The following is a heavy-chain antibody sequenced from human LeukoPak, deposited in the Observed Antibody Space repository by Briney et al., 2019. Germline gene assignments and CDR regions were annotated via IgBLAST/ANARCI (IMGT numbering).Heavy chain of an antibody. J-gene: IGHJ6*03. CDR3: ARGGEYSYGHCYMDV. Sequence: SETLSLTCAVYGGSFSGYYWSWIRQPPGKGLEGIGEINHSGSTNYNPSLKSRVTISVDTSKNQFSLKLSSVTAADTAVYYCARGGEYSYGHCYMDVWGKGTTVTVSS. CDR1: GGSFSGYY. CDR2: INHSGST. D-gene: IGHD5-18*01. V-gene: IGHV4-34*01.